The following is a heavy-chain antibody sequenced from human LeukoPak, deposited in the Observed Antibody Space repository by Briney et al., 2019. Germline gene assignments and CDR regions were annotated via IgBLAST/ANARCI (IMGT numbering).Heavy chain of an antibody. CDR2: IGSSGGGT. V-gene: IGHV3-23*01. D-gene: IGHD2-15*01. J-gene: IGHJ3*02. CDR3: AKIHQNRVVVGAKGVFDI. Sequence: GGSLRLSCEASGLTFNNYAMHWVRQSSGKGLEWVSGIGSSGGGTYYADSVKGRFTISRDTSKDTVYLQIHSLSAEHTSIYYCAKIHQNRVVVGAKGVFDIWGQGTVVTVSS. CDR1: GLTFNNYA.